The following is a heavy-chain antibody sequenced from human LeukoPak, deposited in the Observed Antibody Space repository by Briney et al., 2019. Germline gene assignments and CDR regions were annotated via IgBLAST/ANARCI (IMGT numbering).Heavy chain of an antibody. CDR2: IHSGGTT. V-gene: IGHV3-53*01. CDR1: GFTVSTNY. CDR3: ARGRQLGGYYHPIDI. D-gene: IGHD3-22*01. Sequence: GVSVRLSCAASGFTVSTNYVSWVRQAPGKGLEWVSVIHSGGTTYYTDSVKGRFTISRDNSKNTVYPQMSSLRAEDTAVYFCARGRQLGGYYHPIDIWGQGTLVTVSS. J-gene: IGHJ4*02.